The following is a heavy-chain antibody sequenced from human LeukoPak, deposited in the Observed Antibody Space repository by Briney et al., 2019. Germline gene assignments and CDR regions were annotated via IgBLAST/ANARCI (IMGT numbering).Heavy chain of an antibody. CDR3: ARGYYYRT. CDR2: IYADGSS. V-gene: IGHV4-61*02. J-gene: IGHJ4*02. Sequence: SETLSLTCTVSGGSVSSDNSYWNWIRQPAGKGLEWIGRIYADGSSTYNPSLKSRVTILVDTSKNQFSLRLSSMTAADTAVYYCARGYYYRTWGLGTLVTVSS. CDR1: GGSVSSDNSY. D-gene: IGHD3-10*01.